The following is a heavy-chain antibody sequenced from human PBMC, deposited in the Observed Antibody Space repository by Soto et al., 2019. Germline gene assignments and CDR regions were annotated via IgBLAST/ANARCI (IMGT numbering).Heavy chain of an antibody. CDR3: ARGSGWYFH. J-gene: IGHJ4*02. D-gene: IGHD6-19*01. CDR1: GDSISGSS. Sequence: QVQLQESGLGLVKPSETLSLTCTVSGDSISGSSWSWIRQPPGKGLEWIAYMYFSGSTNYNPSLKSRVTISVDTSKNQFSLKLSSVTAADTAVYYCARGSGWYFHWGQGTLVTVSS. V-gene: IGHV4-59*01. CDR2: MYFSGST.